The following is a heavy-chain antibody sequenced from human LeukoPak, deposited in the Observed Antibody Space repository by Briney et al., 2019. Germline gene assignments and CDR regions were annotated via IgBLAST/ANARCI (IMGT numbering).Heavy chain of an antibody. CDR2: ISAYNGNT. CDR1: GYTFTSYG. J-gene: IGHJ4*02. D-gene: IGHD3-10*01. Sequence: ASVKVSCKASGYTFTSYGISWVRQAPGQGLEWMGWISAYNGNTNYAQKLQGRVTITADKSTSTAYMELSSLRSEDTTVYYCGHGSGSYRIDYWGQGTLVTVSS. CDR3: GHGSGSYRIDY. V-gene: IGHV1-18*01.